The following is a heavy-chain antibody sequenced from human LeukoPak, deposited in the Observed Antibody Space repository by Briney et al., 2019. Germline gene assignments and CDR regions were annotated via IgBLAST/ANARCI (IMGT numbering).Heavy chain of an antibody. CDR2: INQGGSVK. D-gene: IGHD5-12*01. CDR1: GFSFRDFW. CDR3: ARFGYSGWNLEY. Sequence: TGGSLRLSCAASGFSFRDFWMTWVRQAPGMGLEWVANINQGGSVKYYVGSVKGRFTISRDDAESSLYVQMNSLRDEDTAVYYCARFGYSGWNLEYWGQGTLATVSS. V-gene: IGHV3-7*01. J-gene: IGHJ4*02.